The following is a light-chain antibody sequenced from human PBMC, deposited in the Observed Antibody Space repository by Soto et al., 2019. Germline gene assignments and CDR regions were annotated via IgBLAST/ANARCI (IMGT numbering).Light chain of an antibody. CDR1: PSINGN. V-gene: IGKV3-15*01. CDR2: CAS. J-gene: IGKJ5*01. Sequence: AQSQDPLSVAPGESATLACRSSPSINGNLDWYQQKPGRAASILIICASTRATGIPATSIGSSRGTAYSIAISSRQSYEVAVPYYQQQSNCAQITFGQGTRLEIK. CDR3: QQQSNCAQIT.